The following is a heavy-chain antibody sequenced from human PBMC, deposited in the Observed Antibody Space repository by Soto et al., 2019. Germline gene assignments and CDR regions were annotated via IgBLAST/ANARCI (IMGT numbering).Heavy chain of an antibody. CDR1: GFTFNTQA. Sequence: EVQLLESGGGLEQPGGSLRLSCAASGFTFNTQAMSWVRQAPGKGLEWVSSISVSGDNTYNADAVKGRFTISRDNSKNTLYLQMNSLRAEDTAVYYCVKDRSTSDWYGYFDYWGQGTVVTVSS. D-gene: IGHD6-19*01. CDR2: ISVSGDNT. CDR3: VKDRSTSDWYGYFDY. J-gene: IGHJ4*02. V-gene: IGHV3-23*01.